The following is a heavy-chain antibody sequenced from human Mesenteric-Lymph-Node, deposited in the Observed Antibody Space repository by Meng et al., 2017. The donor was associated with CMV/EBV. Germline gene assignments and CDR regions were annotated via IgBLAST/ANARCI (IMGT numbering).Heavy chain of an antibody. Sequence: SETLSLTCTVSGGSISSTSYYWRWIRQPPGKGLEWIGYIYYDGSPFYNPSLKSRVTMSVDTSNNHFSLKLSSVTAADTAVYYCARDTGYSNSDVWGQGTTVTVSS. CDR3: ARDTGYSNSDV. V-gene: IGHV4-30-4*01. J-gene: IGHJ6*02. D-gene: IGHD6-13*01. CDR1: GGSISSTSYY. CDR2: IYYDGSP.